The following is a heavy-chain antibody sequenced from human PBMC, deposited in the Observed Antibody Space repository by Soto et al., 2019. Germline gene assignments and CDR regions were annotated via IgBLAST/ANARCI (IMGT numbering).Heavy chain of an antibody. CDR2: FYSSGSI. CDR1: GYSITAGGYY. V-gene: IGHV4-31*03. Sequence: SETLSLTCSVSGYSITAGGYYWSWIRHHPGKGLEWIGSFYSSGSIIYNPPLRSRVSISGDTSSNQFSMSLTSVTAADTARYYCARMYSSGSGWFHPWGQGTLVTVSS. J-gene: IGHJ5*02. CDR3: ARMYSSGSGWFHP. D-gene: IGHD6-19*01.